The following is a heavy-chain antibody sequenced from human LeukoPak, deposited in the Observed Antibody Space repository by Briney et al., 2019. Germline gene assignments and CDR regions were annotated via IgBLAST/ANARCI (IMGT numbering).Heavy chain of an antibody. J-gene: IGHJ4*02. CDR3: ARGKSSSWSPFDY. D-gene: IGHD6-13*01. CDR2: INPNSGGT. CDR1: GYTFTGYY. Sequence: GASVKVSCKASGYTFTGYYMHWVRQAPGQGLEWMGWINPNSGGTNYAQKFQGRVTMTRDTSISTAYMELSSLRSDDTAVYYCARGKSSSWSPFDYWGQGTLVTVSS. V-gene: IGHV1-2*02.